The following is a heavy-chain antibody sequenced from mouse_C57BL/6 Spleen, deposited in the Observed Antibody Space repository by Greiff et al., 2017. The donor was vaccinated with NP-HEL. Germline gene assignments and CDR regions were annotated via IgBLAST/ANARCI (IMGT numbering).Heavy chain of an antibody. CDR3: ARNPYYYGSSHWYFDV. Sequence: EVKLVESGGGLVKPGGSLKLSCAASGFTFSDYGMHWVRQAPEKGLEWVAYISSGSSTIYYADTVKGRFTISRDNAKNTLFLQMTSLRSEDTAMYYCARNPYYYGSSHWYFDVWGTGTTVTVSS. J-gene: IGHJ1*03. CDR1: GFTFSDYG. V-gene: IGHV5-17*01. D-gene: IGHD1-1*01. CDR2: ISSGSSTI.